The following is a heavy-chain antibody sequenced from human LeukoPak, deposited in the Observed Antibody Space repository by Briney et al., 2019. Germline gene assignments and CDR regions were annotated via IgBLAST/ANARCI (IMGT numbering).Heavy chain of an antibody. V-gene: IGHV3-15*01. J-gene: IGHJ5*02. Sequence: PGGSLRLSCAASGFSFANAWMTWVRQAPGKGLEWVGRIRSKADGEPTDYAAPVKGRFIVSRDDSNDMLYLQMNSLRIEDTAVYYCTADVLNRSLWSGGGWFDPWGQESLVTVSS. CDR3: TADVLNRSLWSGGGWFDP. CDR1: GFSFANAW. CDR2: IRSKADGEPT. D-gene: IGHD3-3*01.